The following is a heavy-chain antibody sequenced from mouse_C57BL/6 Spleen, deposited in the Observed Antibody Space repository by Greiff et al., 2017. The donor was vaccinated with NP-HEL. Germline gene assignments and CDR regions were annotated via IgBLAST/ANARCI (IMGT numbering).Heavy chain of an antibody. J-gene: IGHJ2*01. D-gene: IGHD2-5*01. Sequence: QVQLQQPGAELVKPGASVKLSCKASGYTFTSYWLPWVTQRPGPGLEWIGMIHPYSGSTNYNEKFKSKATLTVDKSSSTAYMQLSSLTSEDSAVYYCARLRSNYPFDYWGQGTTLTVSS. V-gene: IGHV1-64*01. CDR1: GYTFTSYW. CDR2: IHPYSGST. CDR3: ARLRSNYPFDY.